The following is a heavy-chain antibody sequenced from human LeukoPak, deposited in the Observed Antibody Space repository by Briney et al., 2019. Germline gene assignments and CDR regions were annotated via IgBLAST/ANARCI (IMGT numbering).Heavy chain of an antibody. CDR2: INHSGST. CDR3: ARKPLVVPAANGLDY. Sequence: PGGSLRLSCAASGFTFSSYAMSWVRQAPGKGLEWIGEINHSGSTNYNPSLKSRVTISVDTSKNQFSLKLSSVTAADTAVYYCARKPLVVPAANGLDYWGQGTLVTVSS. D-gene: IGHD2-2*01. CDR1: GFTFSSYA. J-gene: IGHJ4*02. V-gene: IGHV4-34*01.